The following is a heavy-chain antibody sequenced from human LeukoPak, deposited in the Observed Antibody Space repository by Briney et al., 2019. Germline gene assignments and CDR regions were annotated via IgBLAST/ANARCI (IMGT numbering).Heavy chain of an antibody. CDR1: GASISNYY. Sequence: PETLSLTCTVSGASISNYYWNWIRQTPGKGLEWIGYIYGTETTKTNPYFKSRVTISVDTSKIQFSLRLNSVTAADTAVYFCARGRGGGYSYGFDYWGRGTLVTVSS. D-gene: IGHD5-18*01. V-gene: IGHV4-59*01. J-gene: IGHJ4*02. CDR3: ARGRGGGYSYGFDY. CDR2: IYGTETT.